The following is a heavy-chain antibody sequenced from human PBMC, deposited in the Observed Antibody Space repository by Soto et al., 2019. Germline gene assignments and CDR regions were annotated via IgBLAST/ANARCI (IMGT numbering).Heavy chain of an antibody. V-gene: IGHV3-30-3*01. D-gene: IGHD3-3*01. Sequence: PGGSLRLSCAASGFTFSSYAMHWVSQAPGKGLEWVAVISYDGSNKYYADSVKGRFTISRDNSKNTLYLQMNSLRAEDTAVYYCARAALNDFWSGYYNSAFDIWGQGTMVTVSS. CDR1: GFTFSSYA. CDR2: ISYDGSNK. CDR3: ARAALNDFWSGYYNSAFDI. J-gene: IGHJ3*02.